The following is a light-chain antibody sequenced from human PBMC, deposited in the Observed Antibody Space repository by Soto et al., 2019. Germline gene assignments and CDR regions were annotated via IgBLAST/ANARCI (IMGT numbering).Light chain of an antibody. V-gene: IGKV3-20*01. Sequence: EIVLTQSPGTLSLSPGERATLSCRASQSVSSSYLAWYQQKPGQAPRLLIYGASSRATGIPDRFSGGGSGTDFTLTISRLEPEDFAVYYCQQSFTFGPGTKVDIK. CDR3: QQSFT. CDR1: QSVSSSY. CDR2: GAS. J-gene: IGKJ3*01.